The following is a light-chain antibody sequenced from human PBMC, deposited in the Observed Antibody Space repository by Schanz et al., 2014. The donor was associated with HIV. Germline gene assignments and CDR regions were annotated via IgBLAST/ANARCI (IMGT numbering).Light chain of an antibody. Sequence: QSALTQPPSASGSPGQSVNISCTGTSSDVGGYYYVSWYQHHPAEPPKLIIYEVNKRPSGVPNRFSGSKSGNTASLTVSGLQADDEADYYCSSFAGNNKLLFGGGTKLTVL. V-gene: IGLV2-8*01. J-gene: IGLJ2*01. CDR1: SSDVGGYYY. CDR2: EVN. CDR3: SSFAGNNKLL.